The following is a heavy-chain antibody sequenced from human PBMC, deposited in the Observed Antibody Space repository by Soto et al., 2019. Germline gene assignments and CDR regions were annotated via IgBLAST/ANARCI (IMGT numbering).Heavy chain of an antibody. D-gene: IGHD4-17*01. V-gene: IGHV1-18*01. CDR3: ARWDEYGASDQYHFDP. J-gene: IGHJ5*02. CDR1: GYTFTASG. CDR2: TSIYNGHT. Sequence: QVQLVQSGPEVQKPGASLKVSCKASGYTFTASGISWVRQAPGQGLEWMGWTSIYNGHTEYSPKFLGRVVMTTDTSADTAYLELKSMRPDDAPLYCCARWDEYGASDQYHFDPWAQGTLVTVSS.